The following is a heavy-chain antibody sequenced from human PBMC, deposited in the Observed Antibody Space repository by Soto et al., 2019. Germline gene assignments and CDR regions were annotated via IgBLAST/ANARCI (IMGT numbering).Heavy chain of an antibody. CDR3: ARGDCTGAYCYSWPFNYGVDV. CDR1: GFTSNTYG. J-gene: IGHJ6*02. D-gene: IGHD2-15*01. Sequence: QVQLVESGGGVVQPGGSLRLSCTTSGFTSNTYGMYWVRQAPGKGLEWVAIIWYDGSNKYYGDSVKGRFTISRDNSKNTLYLQMNSLRAEDTALYYCARGDCTGAYCYSWPFNYGVDVWGQGTTVTVSS. V-gene: IGHV3-33*08. CDR2: IWYDGSNK.